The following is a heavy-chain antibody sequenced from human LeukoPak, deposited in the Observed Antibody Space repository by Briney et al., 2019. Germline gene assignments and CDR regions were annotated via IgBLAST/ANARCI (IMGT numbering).Heavy chain of an antibody. CDR3: AKQLGYCSNGSCYFPY. CDR1: GFTFSSSA. Sequence: GGSLRLSCAASGFTFSSSAMSWVRQAPGKGLEWVSAISNNGGYTYYADSVQGRFTISRGNSKSTLCLQMNSLRAEDTAVYYCAKQLGYCSNGSCYFPYWGQGTLVTVSS. CDR2: ISNNGGYT. J-gene: IGHJ4*02. V-gene: IGHV3-23*01. D-gene: IGHD2-15*01.